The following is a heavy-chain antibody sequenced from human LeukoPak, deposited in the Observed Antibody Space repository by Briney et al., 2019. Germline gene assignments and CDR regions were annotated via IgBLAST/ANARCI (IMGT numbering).Heavy chain of an antibody. CDR3: ARDAPLVAFDAFDI. V-gene: IGHV3-66*01. CDR2: IYSGGST. J-gene: IGHJ3*02. Sequence: GGSLRLSCAASGFTFSSYWMSWVRQAPGKGLEWVSVIYSGGSTYYADSVKGRFTISRDNSKNTLYLQMNSLRAEDTAVYYCARDAPLVAFDAFDIWGQGTMVTVSS. CDR1: GFTFSSYW. D-gene: IGHD2-15*01.